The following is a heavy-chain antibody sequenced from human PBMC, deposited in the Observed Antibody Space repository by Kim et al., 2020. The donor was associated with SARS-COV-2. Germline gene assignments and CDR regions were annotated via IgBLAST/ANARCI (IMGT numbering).Heavy chain of an antibody. Sequence: GGSLRLSCAASGFTFDDYAMHWVRQAPGKGLEWVSGISWNSGSIGYADSVKGRFTISRDNAKNSLYLQMNSLRAEDTALYYCAKTPRGSSWDPHFDYWGQGTLVTVSS. CDR3: AKTPRGSSWDPHFDY. CDR2: ISWNSGSI. D-gene: IGHD6-13*01. J-gene: IGHJ4*02. V-gene: IGHV3-9*01. CDR1: GFTFDDYA.